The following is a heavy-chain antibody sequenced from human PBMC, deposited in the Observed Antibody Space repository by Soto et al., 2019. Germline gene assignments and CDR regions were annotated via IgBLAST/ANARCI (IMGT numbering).Heavy chain of an antibody. V-gene: IGHV1-69*18. CDR1: GGTFSRFE. J-gene: IGHJ6*02. CDR3: ARDSIGGDYYGVDV. CDR2: IIPIFGTT. D-gene: IGHD3-16*01. Sequence: QVHLVQSGAEVKKPGSSVKVSCKASGGTFSRFEISWVRQAPGQGLEWMGKIIPIFGTTNYAQKFQGRVTLTANESTGTVYLELSRLRSEDTAVYFCARDSIGGDYYGVDVWGQGTTVTVSS.